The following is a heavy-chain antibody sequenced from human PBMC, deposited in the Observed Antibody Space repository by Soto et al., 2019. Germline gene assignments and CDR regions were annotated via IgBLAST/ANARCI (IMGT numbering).Heavy chain of an antibody. CDR1: GHTFSAYY. Sequence: GASVKVSCKPSGHTFSAYYIHRVRQAPGQGLEWMGWINPNSGGTNYAQKLQGRVTMTRDTSSSTAYMELIRLRSDDTAVYYCARKVATLNFDCWGQGTLVTVSS. V-gene: IGHV1-2*02. CDR3: ARKVATLNFDC. CDR2: INPNSGGT. J-gene: IGHJ4*02. D-gene: IGHD2-15*01.